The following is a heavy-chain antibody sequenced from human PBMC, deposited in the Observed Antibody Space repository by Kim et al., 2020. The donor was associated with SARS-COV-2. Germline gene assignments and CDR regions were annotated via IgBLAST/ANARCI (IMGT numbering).Heavy chain of an antibody. D-gene: IGHD6-13*01. CDR3: ARDDGGRIAAAADY. CDR2: ISYDGSNK. J-gene: IGHJ4*02. V-gene: IGHV3-30*04. CDR1: GFTFSSYA. Sequence: GGSLRLSCAASGFTFSSYAMHWVRQAPGKGLEWVAVISYDGSNKYYADSVKGRFTISRDNSKNTLYLQMNSLRAEDTAVYYCARDDGGRIAAAADYWGQGTLVTVSS.